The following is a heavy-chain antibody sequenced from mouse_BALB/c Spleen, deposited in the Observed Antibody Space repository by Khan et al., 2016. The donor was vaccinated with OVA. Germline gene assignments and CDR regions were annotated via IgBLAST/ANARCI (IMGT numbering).Heavy chain of an antibody. CDR3: ARRGAARATWDYFDY. D-gene: IGHD3-1*01. Sequence: QVQLQQSGAELVRPGTSVKMSCKAAGYTFTNYWIGWVKQRPGHGLEWIGDIYPGGGYTNYNEKFKGKATMTAETSSSTAYMQLSSLTYGDSGIYSGARRGAARATWDYFDYWGQGTTLTVSS. J-gene: IGHJ2*01. CDR2: IYPGGGYT. CDR1: GYTFTNYW. V-gene: IGHV1-63*02.